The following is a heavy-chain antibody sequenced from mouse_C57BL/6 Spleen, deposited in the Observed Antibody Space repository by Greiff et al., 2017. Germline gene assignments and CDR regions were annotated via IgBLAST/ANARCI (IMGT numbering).Heavy chain of an antibody. CDR1: GYAFTNYL. J-gene: IGHJ3*01. V-gene: IGHV1-54*01. D-gene: IGHD2-4*01. CDR2: INPGSGGT. Sequence: QVQLQQSGAELVRPGTSVKVSCKASGYAFTNYLIEWVKQRPGQGLEWIGVINPGSGGTNYNEKFKGKATLTADKSSSTAYMQLSSLTSEDSAVYFCARNYYDYDGAYWGQGTLVTVSA. CDR3: ARNYYDYDGAY.